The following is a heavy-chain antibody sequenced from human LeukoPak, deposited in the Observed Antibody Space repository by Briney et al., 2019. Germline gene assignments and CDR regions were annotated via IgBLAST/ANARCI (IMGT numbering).Heavy chain of an antibody. D-gene: IGHD3-3*01. J-gene: IGHJ6*03. CDR1: GYTFTSYG. CDR2: ISAYNGNT. Sequence: ASVKVSCKASGYTFTSYGISWARQAPGQGLEWMGWISAYNGNTNYAQKLQGRVTMTTDTSTSTAYMEPRSLRSDDTAVYYCARDPSNGSGYYRGYYYYYMDVWGKGTTVTVSS. V-gene: IGHV1-18*01. CDR3: ARDPSNGSGYYRGYYYYYMDV.